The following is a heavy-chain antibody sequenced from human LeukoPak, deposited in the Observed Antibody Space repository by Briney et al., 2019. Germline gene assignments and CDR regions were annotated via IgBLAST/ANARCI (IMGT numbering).Heavy chain of an antibody. CDR3: AKDRVIEGDQSFDY. D-gene: IGHD2-21*02. J-gene: IGHJ4*02. CDR1: GFTFDDYA. V-gene: IGHV3-9*01. CDR2: ISWNSGSI. Sequence: SLRLSCAASGFTFDDYAMHWVRQAPGKGLEWVSGISWNSGSIGYADSVKGRFTISRDNAKNSLYLQMNSLRAEDTALYYCAKDRVIEGDQSFDYWGQGTLVTVSS.